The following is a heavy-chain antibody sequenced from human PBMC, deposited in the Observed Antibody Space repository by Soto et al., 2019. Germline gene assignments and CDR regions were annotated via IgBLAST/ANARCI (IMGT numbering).Heavy chain of an antibody. D-gene: IGHD2-2*01. Sequence: PGESLKIPCKGSGNSFTSSWIGWVRQMPGKGLGWMGIIYPGDSDTRYSPSFQGQVTLSADKSISTAYLQWSSLKASDTAMYYCARGGKDIVVVPAAREAHYYYYMDVWGKGTTVTVSS. CDR2: IYPGDSDT. J-gene: IGHJ6*03. CDR1: GNSFTSSW. V-gene: IGHV5-51*01. CDR3: ARGGKDIVVVPAAREAHYYYYMDV.